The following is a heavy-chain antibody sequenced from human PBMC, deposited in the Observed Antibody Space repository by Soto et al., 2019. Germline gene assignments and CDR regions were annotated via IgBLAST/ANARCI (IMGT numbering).Heavy chain of an antibody. CDR1: GFSFSSYW. CDR2: INTDGSST. D-gene: IGHD3-9*01. V-gene: IGHV3-74*01. CDR3: ARSPGGYYID. Sequence: EVQLVESGGGLVQPGGSLRLSCADSGFSFSSYWMHWVRQGPGKGLVWVARINTDGSSTNYVASVKGRFTISRDNAKNTLYLQMNSLRAEDTAVYYCARSPGGYYIDWGQGTMVTVSS. J-gene: IGHJ3*01.